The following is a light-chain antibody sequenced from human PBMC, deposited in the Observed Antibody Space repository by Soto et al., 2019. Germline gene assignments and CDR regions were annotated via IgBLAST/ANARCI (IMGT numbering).Light chain of an antibody. CDR2: AAS. CDR3: QQYDKLPLT. J-gene: IGKJ5*01. Sequence: EILMTQSPATLSVSPGERATLSCTASQSFSSNLAWYQQKPGKAPRLLIYAASSRATGIPVRFSGSGSGTEFTLTISSLQSEDFAVYYCQQYDKLPLTFGQGTRLEIK. V-gene: IGKV3-15*01. CDR1: QSFSSN.